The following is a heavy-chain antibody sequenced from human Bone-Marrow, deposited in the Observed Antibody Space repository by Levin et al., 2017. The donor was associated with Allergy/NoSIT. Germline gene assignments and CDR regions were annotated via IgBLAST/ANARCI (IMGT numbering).Heavy chain of an antibody. CDR3: ARHYGYGFDY. V-gene: IGHV3-11*01. CDR2: IYSSGGFTT. CDR1: GFTFSDYY. D-gene: IGHD3-10*01. J-gene: IGHJ4*02. Sequence: GESLKISCAASGFTFSDYYMSWIRQAPGKGLEWVAYIYSSGGFTTYYADSVKGRFTISRDNARKSLYLEMHSPGAEDTAVYYCARHYGYGFDYWGQGTLVAVSS.